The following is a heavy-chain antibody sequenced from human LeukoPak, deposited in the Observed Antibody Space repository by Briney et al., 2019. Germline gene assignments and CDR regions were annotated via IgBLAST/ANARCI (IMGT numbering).Heavy chain of an antibody. CDR2: ISGSGGST. CDR1: GFTFSSYA. V-gene: IGHV3-23*01. J-gene: IGHJ4*02. Sequence: GGSLRLSCAASGFTFSSYAMSWVRQAPGKGLEWVSAISGSGGSTYYADSVKGRFTISRDNSKNTPYLQMNSLRAEDTAVYYCAKVGDFYGDYVGYFDYWGQGTLVTVSS. CDR3: AKVGDFYGDYVGYFDY. D-gene: IGHD4-17*01.